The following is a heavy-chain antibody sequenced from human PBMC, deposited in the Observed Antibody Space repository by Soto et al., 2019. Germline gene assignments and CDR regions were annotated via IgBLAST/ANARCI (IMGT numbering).Heavy chain of an antibody. CDR1: GFTFTSCA. CDR3: ARESEDLTSNFDY. J-gene: IGHJ4*02. CDR2: ISGSGSGGST. V-gene: IGHV3-23*01. Sequence: GGSLRLSCAASGFTFTSCAMSWVRQAPGKGLEWVSSISGSGSGGSTYYADSVKGRFTISRDNAKNSVYLDMNSLSAEDTAVYYCARESEDLTSNFDYWGQGTLVTVSS.